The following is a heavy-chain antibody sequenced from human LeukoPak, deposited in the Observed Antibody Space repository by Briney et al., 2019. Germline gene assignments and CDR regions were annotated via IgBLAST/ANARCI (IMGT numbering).Heavy chain of an antibody. V-gene: IGHV4-59*01. J-gene: IGHJ2*01. CDR3: ARDSYGSGSFNLYFDL. Sequence: SETLSLTCTVSGGSISSYYWSWIRQPPGKGLEWIGYISYSGSTNYNPSLKSRVTISVDTSKNQFSLKLSSVTAADTAVYYCARDSYGSGSFNLYFDLWGRGTLVTVSS. CDR2: ISYSGST. CDR1: GGSISSYY. D-gene: IGHD3-10*01.